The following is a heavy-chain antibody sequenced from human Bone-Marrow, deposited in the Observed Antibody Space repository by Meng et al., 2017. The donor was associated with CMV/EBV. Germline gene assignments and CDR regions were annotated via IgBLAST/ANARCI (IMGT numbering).Heavy chain of an antibody. CDR2: IKQDGSEK. CDR3: AREQYYDFWSGYYGWGAFDI. J-gene: IGHJ3*02. Sequence: LSLTCAASGFTFSSYWMSWVRQAPGKGLEWVANIKQDGSEKYYVDPVKGRFTISRDNAKNSLYLQMNSLRAEDTAVYYCAREQYYDFWSGYYGWGAFDIWGQGTMVTVSS. D-gene: IGHD3-3*01. V-gene: IGHV3-7*01. CDR1: GFTFSSYW.